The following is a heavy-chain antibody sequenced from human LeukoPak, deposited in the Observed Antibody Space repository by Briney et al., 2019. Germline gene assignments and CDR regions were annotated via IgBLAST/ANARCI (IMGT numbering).Heavy chain of an antibody. CDR3: ARDSTRALTRGAFDI. CDR1: GFTFSNYA. V-gene: IGHV3-30-3*01. D-gene: IGHD7-27*01. CDR2: ISYDGSNK. J-gene: IGHJ3*02. Sequence: GGSLRLSCAASGFTFSNYAMHWVRQAPGKGLEWVAVISYDGSNKYYADSVKGRFTISRDNSKNTLYLQMNSLRAEDTAVYYCARDSTRALTRGAFDIWGQGTMVTVSS.